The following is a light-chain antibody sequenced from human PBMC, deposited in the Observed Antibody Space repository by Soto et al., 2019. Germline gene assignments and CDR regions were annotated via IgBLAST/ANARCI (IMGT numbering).Light chain of an antibody. V-gene: IGLV1-44*01. CDR3: AAWDVGLNGLV. J-gene: IGLJ1*01. CDR1: SSNFGSNT. CDR2: NNN. Sequence: QSVLTQPPSASGTPGQRVTISCSGSSSNFGSNTVNWYQQLPGTAPKLLIYNNNQRPSGVPDRFSGSKSGTSASLAISGLQSEDEADYYCAAWDVGLNGLVFGTGTMLTVL.